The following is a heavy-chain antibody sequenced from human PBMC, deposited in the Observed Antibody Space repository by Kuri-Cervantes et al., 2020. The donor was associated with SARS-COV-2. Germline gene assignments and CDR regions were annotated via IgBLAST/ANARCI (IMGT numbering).Heavy chain of an antibody. CDR1: GFSFSDYV. D-gene: IGHD3-10*01. J-gene: IGHJ4*02. Sequence: GESLKISCAAPGFSFSDYVMTWVRQAPGKGLEWVSIINDAGTTTHYADAVKGRFTISRDNSKNTLCLKMNNLEVEDTAVYFCATGFTSVWFRPLAYWGQGTLVTVSS. CDR3: ATGFTSVWFRPLAY. CDR2: INDAGTTT. V-gene: IGHV3-23*01.